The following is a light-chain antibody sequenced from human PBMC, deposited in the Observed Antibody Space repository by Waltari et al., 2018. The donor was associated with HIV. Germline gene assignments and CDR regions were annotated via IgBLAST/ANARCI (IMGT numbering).Light chain of an antibody. J-gene: IGLJ3*02. CDR1: SSDIATY. CDR3: ASYTRTSTVV. Sequence: QSALPQPASVSGSLGQSITLSCIGTSSDIATYVSWYPHHPDNAPRLVLYDANTRPSGIPLRFSGSKSGNTASLTISGLQAEDEADYYCASYTRTSTVVFGGGTKVTVL. CDR2: DAN. V-gene: IGLV2-14*01.